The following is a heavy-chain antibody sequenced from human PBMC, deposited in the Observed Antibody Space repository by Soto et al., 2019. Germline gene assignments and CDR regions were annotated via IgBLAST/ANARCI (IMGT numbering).Heavy chain of an antibody. CDR2: INHSGST. V-gene: IGHV4-34*01. CDR1: GGSFSGYY. J-gene: IGHJ4*02. Sequence: QVQLQQWGAGLLKPSETLSLTCAVYGGSFSGYYWSWIRQPPGKGLEWIGEINHSGSTNYNPSLKSRVTISVDTSKNQFSLKLSSVTAADTAVYYCARVGTTASDYWGQGTLVTVSS. D-gene: IGHD4-17*01. CDR3: ARVGTTASDY.